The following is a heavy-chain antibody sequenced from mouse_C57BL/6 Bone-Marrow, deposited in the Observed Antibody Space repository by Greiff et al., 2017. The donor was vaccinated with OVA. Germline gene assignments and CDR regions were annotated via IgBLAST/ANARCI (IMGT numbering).Heavy chain of an antibody. J-gene: IGHJ1*03. Sequence: QVQLKESGAELVRPGTSVKVSCKASGYAFTNYLIEWVKQRPGQGLEWIGVINPGSGGTHYNEKFKGKATLTADKSSSTAYMQLSSLTSEDSAVYFCARAGDYYGSSSYWYFDVWGTGTTVTVSS. CDR2: INPGSGGT. CDR3: ARAGDYYGSSSYWYFDV. CDR1: GYAFTNYL. V-gene: IGHV1-54*01. D-gene: IGHD1-1*01.